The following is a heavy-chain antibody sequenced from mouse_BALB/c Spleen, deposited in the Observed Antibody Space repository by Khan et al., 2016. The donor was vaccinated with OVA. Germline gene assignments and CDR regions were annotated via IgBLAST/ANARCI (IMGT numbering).Heavy chain of an antibody. V-gene: IGHV10S3*01. CDR3: VRGRFLYAMDY. CDR1: AFTFNTNA. CDR2: IRSKSNNYAT. Sequence: EVQLLETGGGLVQPKGSLKLSCAASAFTFNTNAMNWVRQAPGKGLEWVARIRSKSNNYATYYADSVKDRFTISRDDSQSMLYLQMNNLKTEDTAMYYCVRGRFLYAMDYWGQGTSVTVSS. J-gene: IGHJ4*01.